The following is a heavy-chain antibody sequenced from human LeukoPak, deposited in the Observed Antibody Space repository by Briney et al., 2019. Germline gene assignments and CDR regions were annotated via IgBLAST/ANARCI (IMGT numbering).Heavy chain of an antibody. D-gene: IGHD4/OR15-4a*01. CDR1: GFAFSRSP. CDR2: ITGIGDGT. Sequence: GGSLRLPCAASGFAFSRSPMIWVRQAPGKGLEWVSSITGIGDGTYYADSVKGRFTISRDNSQNTLYLQMNGLRADDAAVYYCARGHENGPNIGFDYWGQGTLVTVSS. V-gene: IGHV3-23*01. J-gene: IGHJ4*02. CDR3: ARGHENGPNIGFDY.